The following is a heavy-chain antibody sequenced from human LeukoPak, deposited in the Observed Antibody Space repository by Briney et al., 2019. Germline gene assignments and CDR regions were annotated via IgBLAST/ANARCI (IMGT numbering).Heavy chain of an antibody. V-gene: IGHV4-39*01. CDR2: TYHSGST. Sequence: SETLSLTCTVSGGSISSSSYYWGWIRQPPGKGLEWIGSTYHSGSTYYNPSLKSRVTISVDTSKNQFSLKLSSVTAADTAVYYCARPSMRYSNPAFDIWGQGTMVTVSS. CDR1: GGSISSSSYY. CDR3: ARPSMRYSNPAFDI. D-gene: IGHD6-13*01. J-gene: IGHJ3*02.